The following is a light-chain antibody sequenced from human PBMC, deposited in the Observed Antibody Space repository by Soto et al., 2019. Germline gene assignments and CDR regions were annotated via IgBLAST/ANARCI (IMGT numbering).Light chain of an antibody. Sequence: IVMTQSPATLSVSPGERATLSCRASQSISYNLAWYQQKPGQAPRLLIYGASTRATGIPARFSGSGSGTEFTLTISSLQSEDFAVYYCQQYNNWPPYTFGQGTKLEIK. CDR3: QQYNNWPPYT. V-gene: IGKV3-15*01. CDR1: QSISYN. J-gene: IGKJ2*01. CDR2: GAS.